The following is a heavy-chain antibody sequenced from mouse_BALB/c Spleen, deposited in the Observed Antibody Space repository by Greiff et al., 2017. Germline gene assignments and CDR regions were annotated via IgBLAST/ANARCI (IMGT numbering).Heavy chain of an antibody. CDR2: INPGSGGT. CDR3: GRDGYLDY. J-gene: IGHJ2*01. CDR1: GYAFTNYL. Sequence: VKLQESGAELVRPGTSVKVSCKASGYAFTNYLIEWVKQRPGQGLEWIGVINPGSGGTNYNEKFKGKATLTVDKSSSTAHMELLSLTSEDSAVYYCGRDGYLDYWGQGTTLTVSS. D-gene: IGHD2-3*01. V-gene: IGHV1-54*01.